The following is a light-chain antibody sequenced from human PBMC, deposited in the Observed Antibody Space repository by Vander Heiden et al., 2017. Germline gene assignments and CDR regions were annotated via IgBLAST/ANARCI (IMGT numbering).Light chain of an antibody. CDR3: MQALQTPLT. CDR1: PSLLHSNGYNY. CDR2: LGS. J-gene: IGKJ4*01. V-gene: IGKV2-28*01. Sequence: DIVITHSPLSLPATPGAPSSISCRSIPSLLHSNGYNYLDWYLQKPGQSPQLLIYLGSNRASGVPDRFSGSGSGTDFTLTISRVEAEDVAVYYCMQALQTPLTFGGGTKVEIK.